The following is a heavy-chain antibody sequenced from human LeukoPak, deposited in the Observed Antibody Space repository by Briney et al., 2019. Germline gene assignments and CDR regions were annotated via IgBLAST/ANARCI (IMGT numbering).Heavy chain of an antibody. CDR1: GYSISSGYY. CDR3: ARGSSLYYYGMDV. CDR2: INHSGST. V-gene: IGHV4-38-2*02. Sequence: SETLSLTCTVSGYSISSGYYWSWIRQPPGKGLEWIGEINHSGSTNYNPSLKSRVTISVDTSKNQFSLKLSSVTAADTAVYYCARGSSLYYYGMDVWGQGTTVTASS. J-gene: IGHJ6*02.